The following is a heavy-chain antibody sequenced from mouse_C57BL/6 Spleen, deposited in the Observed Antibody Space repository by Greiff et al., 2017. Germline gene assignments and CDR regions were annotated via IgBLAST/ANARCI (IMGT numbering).Heavy chain of an antibody. CDR3: ARHEDYDGYSYYFDY. Sequence: VQRVESGAELVKPGASVKLSCKASGYTFTEYTIHWVKQRSGQGLEWIGWFYPGSGSIKYNEKFKDKATLTADKSSSTVYMELSRLTSEDSAVYFCARHEDYDGYSYYFDYWGQGTTLTVSS. CDR2: FYPGSGSI. V-gene: IGHV1-62-2*01. CDR1: GYTFTEYT. J-gene: IGHJ2*01. D-gene: IGHD2-3*01.